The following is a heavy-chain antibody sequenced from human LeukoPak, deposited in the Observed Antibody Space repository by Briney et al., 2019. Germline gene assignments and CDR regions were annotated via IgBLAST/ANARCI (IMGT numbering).Heavy chain of an antibody. CDR3: VKDAIVGATVYYFDY. V-gene: IGHV3-43D*03. Sequence: PGGSLRLSCAASGFTFDDYAMHWVRQAPGKGLEWVSLISWDGGSTYYADSVKGRFTISRDNSKNSLYLQMNSLRAEDTALYYCVKDAIVGATVYYFDYWGQGTLVTVSS. CDR1: GFTFDDYA. CDR2: ISWDGGST. D-gene: IGHD1-26*01. J-gene: IGHJ4*02.